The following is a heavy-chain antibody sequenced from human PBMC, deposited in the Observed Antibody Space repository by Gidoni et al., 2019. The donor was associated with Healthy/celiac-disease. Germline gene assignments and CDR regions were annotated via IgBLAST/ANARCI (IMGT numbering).Heavy chain of an antibody. Sequence: QVQLVESGGGLVQPGRSLSLSCSSSGFTFRSYGMHWVRQAPGKGLEWVAVIWYDGSNKYYADSVKGRFTISRDNSKNTLYLQMNSLRAEDTAVYYCARDQGDMSSSHFDYWGQGTLVTVSS. CDR1: GFTFRSYG. CDR2: IWYDGSNK. V-gene: IGHV3-33*01. D-gene: IGHD6-6*01. CDR3: ARDQGDMSSSHFDY. J-gene: IGHJ4*02.